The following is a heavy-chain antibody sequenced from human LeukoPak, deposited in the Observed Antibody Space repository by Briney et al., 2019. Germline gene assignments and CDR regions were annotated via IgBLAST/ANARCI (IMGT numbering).Heavy chain of an antibody. V-gene: IGHV4-34*01. J-gene: IGHJ4*02. D-gene: IGHD5-18*01. Sequence: PSETLSLTCAVYGGSFSGYYWSWIRQPPGKGLEWIGEINHSGSTNYNPSLKSRVTISVDTSKNQFSLKLSSVTAADTAVYYCARGYSYGYYSDYWGQGTLVTVPS. CDR2: INHSGST. CDR1: GGSFSGYY. CDR3: ARGYSYGYYSDY.